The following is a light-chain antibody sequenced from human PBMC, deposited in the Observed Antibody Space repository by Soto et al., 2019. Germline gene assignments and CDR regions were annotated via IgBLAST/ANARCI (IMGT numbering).Light chain of an antibody. CDR2: DVS. J-gene: IGLJ2*01. CDR1: SSDVGGYNY. Sequence: QSALTQPASVSGSPGQSITISCTGTSSDVGGYNYVSWYQQHPGKDPKLMIYDVSNRPSGVFNRFSGSKSGNTASLTISGLQAEDESDYYCSSYTSSSTLYVVFGGGTKLTVL. V-gene: IGLV2-14*01. CDR3: SSYTSSSTLYVV.